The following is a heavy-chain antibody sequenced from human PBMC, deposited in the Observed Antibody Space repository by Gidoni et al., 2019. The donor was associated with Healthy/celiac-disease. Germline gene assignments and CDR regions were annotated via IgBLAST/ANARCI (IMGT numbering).Heavy chain of an antibody. J-gene: IGHJ4*02. CDR2: VNHSGST. V-gene: IGHV4-34*01. CDR3: ARLGRITMVRGSLPRPYYFDY. CDR1: GGSFSVYY. D-gene: IGHD3-10*01. Sequence: QVQLQQWCAGLLTPSETLSLTCAVYGGSFSVYYWSWNRQPPGKGLEWIGEVNHSGSTNDNPSLKGRVTISVDTSKNKFALKLSSVTAADTAVYYCARLGRITMVRGSLPRPYYFDYWGQGTLVTVSS.